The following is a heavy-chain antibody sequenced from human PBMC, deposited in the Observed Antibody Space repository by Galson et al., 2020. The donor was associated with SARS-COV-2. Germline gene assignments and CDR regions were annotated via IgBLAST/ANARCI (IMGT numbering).Heavy chain of an antibody. CDR1: GFSLSSRGMC. V-gene: IGHV2-70*11. CDR3: ARIVSRTVADTGRRGAFDI. CDR2: LDWDNNK. J-gene: IGHJ3*02. Sequence: ESGHTLVKPTQTLTLTCTFSGFSLSSRGMCVSWIRQPPGKALEWLARLDWDNNKYYNTSLNTRLTISKDTSKNQVVLTMTNMDPVDTATYYCARIVSRTVADTGRRGAFDIWGQGTMVTVSS. D-gene: IGHD6-19*01.